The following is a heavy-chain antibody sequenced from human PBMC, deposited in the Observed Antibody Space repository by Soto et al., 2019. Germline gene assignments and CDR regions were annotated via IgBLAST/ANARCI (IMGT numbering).Heavy chain of an antibody. D-gene: IGHD2-15*01. V-gene: IGHV3-7*01. J-gene: IGHJ4*02. CDR1: GFTFSSYW. CDR3: ARDRNCSGGSCQISDY. CDR2: IKQDGSEK. Sequence: HPGGSLRLSCAASGFTFSSYWMSWVRQAPGKGLEWVANIKQDGSEKYYVDSVKGRFTISRDNAKNSLYLQMNSLRAEDTAVYYCARDRNCSGGSCQISDYWGQGTLVTVSS.